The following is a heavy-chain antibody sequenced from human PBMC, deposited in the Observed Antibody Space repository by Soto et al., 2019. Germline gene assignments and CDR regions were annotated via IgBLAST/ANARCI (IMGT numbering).Heavy chain of an antibody. V-gene: IGHV4-4*07. CDR2: IYTSGST. CDR1: GAFISGYY. Sequence: ETLSLTCTVSGAFISGYYWSWIRQPAGKGLEWIGRIYTSGSTKYSPSLKSRATMSVDTSKKQFSLKLNSVTAADTAVYYCARESTVAGTDNWFDSWGQGTLVTVSS. J-gene: IGHJ5*01. D-gene: IGHD6-13*01. CDR3: ARESTVAGTDNWFDS.